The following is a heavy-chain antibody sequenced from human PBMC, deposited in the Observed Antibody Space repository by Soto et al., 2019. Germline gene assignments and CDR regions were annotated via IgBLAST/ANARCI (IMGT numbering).Heavy chain of an antibody. Sequence: QVQLQESGPGLVKPSQTLSLTCTVSGGSISSGDYYWSWIRQPPGKGLEWVAYIFYSGSTYYNPSLKSRVPISVDTSKNQFSLKLSSVTAADTAVYYCAGGRLGYCSSSSCYWFDPWGQGTRVTVSS. CDR2: IFYSGST. V-gene: IGHV4-30-4*01. CDR1: GGSISSGDYY. J-gene: IGHJ5*02. CDR3: AGGRLGYCSSSSCYWFDP. D-gene: IGHD2-2*01.